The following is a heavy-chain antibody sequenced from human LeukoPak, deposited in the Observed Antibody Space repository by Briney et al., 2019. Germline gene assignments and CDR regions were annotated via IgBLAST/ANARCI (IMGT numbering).Heavy chain of an antibody. CDR2: IYYSGTT. D-gene: IGHD4-17*01. Sequence: PSETLSLTCIVSGGSISSSSYYWGWIRQPPGKGLEWIGCIYYSGTTYYNPSLRSRVTISVDTSKNQFSLKLSSVTAADTAVYYCARTYGDYSFAFDYWGQGTLVTVS. CDR1: GGSISSSSYY. V-gene: IGHV4-39*07. CDR3: ARTYGDYSFAFDY. J-gene: IGHJ4*02.